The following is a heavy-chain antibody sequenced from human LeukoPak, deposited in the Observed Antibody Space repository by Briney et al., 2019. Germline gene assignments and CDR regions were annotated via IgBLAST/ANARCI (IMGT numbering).Heavy chain of an antibody. V-gene: IGHV4-59*01. CDR2: IYYNGST. D-gene: IGHD3-10*01. Sequence: SETLSLTCTVSGGSITNYYWSWIRQFPGKGLEWIGYIYYNGSTNYSPSLKSRVTISVDTSKNQFSLKLSSVTAADTAVYYCARVSPMVRVVDYWGQGTLVTVSS. CDR3: ARVSPMVRVVDY. CDR1: GGSITNYY. J-gene: IGHJ4*02.